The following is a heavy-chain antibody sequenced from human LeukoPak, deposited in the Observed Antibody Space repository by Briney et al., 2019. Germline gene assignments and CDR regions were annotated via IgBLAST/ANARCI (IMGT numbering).Heavy chain of an antibody. CDR1: GGSISNYC. Sequence: SETLSLTCTVSGGSISNYCWSWIRQPPGKGLEWIGYIYYSGDTDYNPSLKSRVTISVDTSKNQFSLKMSSVTAADTAVYYCARHLDGDGYNSHFDYWGQGTLVAVSP. CDR2: IYYSGDT. CDR3: ARHLDGDGYNSHFDY. J-gene: IGHJ4*02. D-gene: IGHD5-24*01. V-gene: IGHV4-59*08.